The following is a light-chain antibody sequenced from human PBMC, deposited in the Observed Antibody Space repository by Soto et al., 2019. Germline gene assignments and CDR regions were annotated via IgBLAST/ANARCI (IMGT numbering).Light chain of an antibody. CDR3: QQYNNWPPA. V-gene: IGKV3-15*01. CDR2: GAS. Sequence: EIVMTQSPATLSVSPGERATLSCRASQSVNGNLAWYQQKPGQAPRLLIYGASTRATGIPARFSGSGSGTEFTLTISSLQSEDVAVYYCQQYNNWPPAFGQGTKVEIK. CDR1: QSVNGN. J-gene: IGKJ1*01.